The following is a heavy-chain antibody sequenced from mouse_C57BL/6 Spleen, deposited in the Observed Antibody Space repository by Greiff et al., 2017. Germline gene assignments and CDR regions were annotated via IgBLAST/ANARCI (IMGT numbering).Heavy chain of an antibody. V-gene: IGHV3-6*01. CDR2: ISYDGSN. D-gene: IGHD2-5*01. Sequence: DVHLVESGPGLVKPSQSLSLTCSVTGYSITSGYYWNWIRQFPGNKLEWMGYISYDGSNNYNPSLKNRISITRDTSKNQFFLKLNSVTTEDTATYYCARASNYWFAYWGQGTLVTVSA. J-gene: IGHJ3*01. CDR3: ARASNYWFAY. CDR1: GYSITSGYY.